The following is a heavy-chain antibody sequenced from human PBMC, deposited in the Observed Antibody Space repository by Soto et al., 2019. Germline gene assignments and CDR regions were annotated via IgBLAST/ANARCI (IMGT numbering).Heavy chain of an antibody. CDR1: GYPFTTSG. V-gene: IGHV1-18*01. CDR3: ARAGELPHCYYGMDV. CDR2: VSGYNGNT. D-gene: IGHD1-7*01. J-gene: IGHJ6*02. Sequence: QVQLVQSGGEVKNPGASVKVSCKASGYPFTTSGVSWVRQAPGQGLEWMGWVSGYNGNTKDEAKFHDRATMTTDTSTSTAYLELRSLTTDDTAVYYCARAGELPHCYYGMDVWGQGTTVIVSS.